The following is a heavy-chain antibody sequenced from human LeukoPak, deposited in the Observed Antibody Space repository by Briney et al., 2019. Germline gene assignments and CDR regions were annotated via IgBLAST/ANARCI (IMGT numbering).Heavy chain of an antibody. CDR2: INPNSGGT. J-gene: IGHJ4*02. CDR3: ARDGHFDY. V-gene: IGHV1-2*02. Sequence: ASVKVSCKSSGYTFTGYNMQWLRQAPGQGLEWMGWINPNSGGTNYAQKFQGRVTMTRDTSISTAYVELSRLRSDDTAVYYCARDGHFDYWGQGTLVTVSS. CDR1: GYTFTGYN.